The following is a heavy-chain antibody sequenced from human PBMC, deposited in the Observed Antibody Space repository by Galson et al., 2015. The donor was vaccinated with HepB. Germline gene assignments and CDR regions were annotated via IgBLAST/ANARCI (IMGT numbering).Heavy chain of an antibody. J-gene: IGHJ4*02. D-gene: IGHD3-10*01. Sequence: SLRLSCAASGFTFSSYAMSWVRQAPGKGLEWVSAISGSGGSTYYADSVKGRFTISRDNSKNTLYLQMNSLRAEDTAVYYCAKSRWFGIAYFDYWGQGTLVTVSS. CDR1: GFTFSSYA. V-gene: IGHV3-23*01. CDR3: AKSRWFGIAYFDY. CDR2: ISGSGGST.